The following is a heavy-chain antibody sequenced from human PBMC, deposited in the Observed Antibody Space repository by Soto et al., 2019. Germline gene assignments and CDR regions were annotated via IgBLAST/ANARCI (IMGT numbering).Heavy chain of an antibody. D-gene: IGHD3-16*02. CDR2: IKSKTDGGTT. CDR3: TTDMYYDYVWGSYRHQN. V-gene: IGHV3-15*01. J-gene: IGHJ4*02. Sequence: LRLSCAASGFTFSNAWMSWVRQAPGKGLEWVGRIKSKTDGGTTDYAAPVKGRFTISRDDSKNTLYLQMNSLKTEDTAVYYCTTDMYYDYVWGSYRHQNWGQGTLVTVSS. CDR1: GFTFSNAW.